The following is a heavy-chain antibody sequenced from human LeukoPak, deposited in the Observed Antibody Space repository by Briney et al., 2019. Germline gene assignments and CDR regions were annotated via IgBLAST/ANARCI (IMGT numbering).Heavy chain of an antibody. V-gene: IGHV4-39*01. CDR1: GGPISSSSSS. CDR3: ADYVSRTMRDY. CDR2: LYYGASA. Sequence: SETLSLTCTVSGGPISSSSSSWGWIRQPPGKGLEWIGRLYYGASANYNPSLKSRVTISVDTSKNQVSLKLSSVTAADTAVYYCADYVSRTMRDYWGQGTLVTVSS. D-gene: IGHD3-10*01. J-gene: IGHJ4*02.